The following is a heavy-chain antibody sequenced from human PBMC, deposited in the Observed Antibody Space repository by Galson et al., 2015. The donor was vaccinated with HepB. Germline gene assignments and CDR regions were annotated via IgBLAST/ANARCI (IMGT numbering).Heavy chain of an antibody. CDR3: AKLDHASSGSGGGTD. D-gene: IGHD6-19*01. CDR2: ISGSGGST. J-gene: IGHJ4*02. V-gene: IGHV3-23*01. CDR1: GFTFSSYA. Sequence: SLRLSCAASGFTFSSYAMSWVRQAPGKGLEWVSAISGSGGSTYYADSVKGRFTISRDNSKNTLYLQMNSLRAEDTAVYYCAKLDHASSGSGGGTDWGQGTLVTVSS.